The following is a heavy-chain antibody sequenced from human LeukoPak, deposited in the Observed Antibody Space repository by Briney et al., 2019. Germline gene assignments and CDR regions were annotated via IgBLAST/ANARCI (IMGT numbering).Heavy chain of an antibody. J-gene: IGHJ4*02. CDR2: IYYSGST. CDR3: AVLIVATPRVDY. V-gene: IGHV4-39*01. D-gene: IGHD5-12*01. CDR1: GGSISSSSYY. Sequence: PSETLSLTCTVSGGSISSSSYYWGWIRQPPGKGLEWIGSIYYSGSTYYNPSLKSRVTISVDTSKNQFSLKLSSVTAADTAVYYCAVLIVATPRVDYWGQGTLVTVSS.